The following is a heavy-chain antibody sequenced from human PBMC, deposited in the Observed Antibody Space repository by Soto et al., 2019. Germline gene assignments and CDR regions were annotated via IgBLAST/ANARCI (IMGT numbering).Heavy chain of an antibody. CDR1: GGSISSGGYH. D-gene: IGHD2-15*01. Sequence: QVQLQESGPGLVKPSQTLSLTCTVSGGSISSGGYHWSWIRQHPGKGLEWIGYIYSGSTYYNPSLKSRVTISVGTSKNQFSLKLSSVTAADTAVYYCARTPDHWGQGTLVTVSS. J-gene: IGHJ4*02. V-gene: IGHV4-31*03. CDR2: IYSGST. CDR3: ARTPDH.